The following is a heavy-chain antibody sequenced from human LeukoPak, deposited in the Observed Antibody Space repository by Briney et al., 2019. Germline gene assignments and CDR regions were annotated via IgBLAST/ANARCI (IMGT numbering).Heavy chain of an antibody. CDR1: GYTFTSYD. CDR2: MNPNSGNT. J-gene: IGHJ6*03. Sequence: ALVKVSCKASGYTFTSYDINWVRQATGQGLEWMGWMNPNSGNTGYAQKFQGRVTITGNTSISTAYMELSSLRSEDTAVYYCARGNGQATGKGYYYYYMDVWGKGTTVTVSS. CDR3: ARGNGQATGKGYYYYYMDV. D-gene: IGHD5-24*01. V-gene: IGHV1-8*03.